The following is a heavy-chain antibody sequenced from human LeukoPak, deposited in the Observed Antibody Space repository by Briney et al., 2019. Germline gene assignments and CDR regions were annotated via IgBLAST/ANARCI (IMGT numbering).Heavy chain of an antibody. CDR1: GFTFSGYA. Sequence: GGSLRLSCAVSGFTFSGYAMSWVRQAPGKGLEWVSTISGSGDYTYYADSVKGRFSISRDNSKNTLHLQMNSLRAEDTAVYYCAKIGYGDYWYYFDYWGQGTLVTVSS. V-gene: IGHV3-23*01. D-gene: IGHD4-17*01. CDR3: AKIGYGDYWYYFDY. CDR2: ISGSGDYT. J-gene: IGHJ4*02.